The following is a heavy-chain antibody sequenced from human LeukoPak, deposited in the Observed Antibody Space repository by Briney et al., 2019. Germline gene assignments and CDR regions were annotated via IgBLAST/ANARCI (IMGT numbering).Heavy chain of an antibody. CDR3: ASTLQWLAFDY. J-gene: IGHJ4*02. CDR1: GGFTSDYK. Sequence: SETLSLTCNVSGGFTSDYKWSWIRQPPGKGLEWIGYIYSSGATNYNPSLKSRVTLSIDTSKNQFSLKLSSVTAADTAVYYCASTLQWLAFDYWGQGTLVTVSS. D-gene: IGHD6-19*01. CDR2: IYSSGAT. V-gene: IGHV4-59*01.